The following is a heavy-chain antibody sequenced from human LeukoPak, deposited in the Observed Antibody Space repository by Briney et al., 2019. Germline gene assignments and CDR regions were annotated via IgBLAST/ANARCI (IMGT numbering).Heavy chain of an antibody. Sequence: SQTLSLTCTVSGASISSDGYYWSWIRQHPGKGLEWIGYIYYSGSTYYNPSLKGRVTISVDTSKNQFSLKLSSVTAADTAVYYCARQKWEQQGRDYYFNGLDVWGPGTTVIVSS. J-gene: IGHJ6*02. CDR1: GASISSDGYY. V-gene: IGHV4-31*03. CDR3: ARQKWEQQGRDYYFNGLDV. CDR2: IYYSGST. D-gene: IGHD1/OR15-1a*01.